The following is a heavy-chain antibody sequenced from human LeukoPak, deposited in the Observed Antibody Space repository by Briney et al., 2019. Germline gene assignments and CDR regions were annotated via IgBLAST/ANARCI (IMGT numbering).Heavy chain of an antibody. D-gene: IGHD5-18*01. CDR1: GGSFSGYY. Sequence: SETLSLTCAVYGGSFSGYYWSWIRQPPGKGLEWTGEINHSGSTNYNPSLKSRVTISVDTSKNQFSLKLSSVTAADTAVYYCARYSNTAMVTAPFDYWGQGTLVTVSS. CDR3: ARYSNTAMVTAPFDY. CDR2: INHSGST. J-gene: IGHJ4*02. V-gene: IGHV4-34*01.